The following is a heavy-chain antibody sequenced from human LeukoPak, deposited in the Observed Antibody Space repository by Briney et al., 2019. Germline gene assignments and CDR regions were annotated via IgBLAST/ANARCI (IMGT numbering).Heavy chain of an antibody. CDR2: IYYSGST. Sequence: PSETLSLTCTVSGGSITSYYWSWIRQPPGKGLEWIGYIYYSGSTNYNPSLKSRVTISVDTSKNQFSLKLGSVTAADTAVYYCARTGSTSGMYYYYYMDVWGKGTTVTVSS. V-gene: IGHV4-59*01. J-gene: IGHJ6*03. D-gene: IGHD5/OR15-5a*01. CDR1: GGSITSYY. CDR3: ARTGSTSGMYYYYYMDV.